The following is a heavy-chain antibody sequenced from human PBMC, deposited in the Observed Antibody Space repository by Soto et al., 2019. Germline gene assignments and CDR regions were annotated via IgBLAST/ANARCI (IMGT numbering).Heavy chain of an antibody. V-gene: IGHV1-2*04. CDR1: GYTFTGYY. D-gene: IGHD4-4*01. CDR2: INPNSGGT. J-gene: IGHJ6*02. Sequence: ASVKVYCKASGYTFTGYYMHWVRQDPGQGLEWMGWINPNSGGTNYAQNFQGWVTMTRDTSISTAYMELSRLRSDDTAVYYCTRYLSPRYYFDYSIYDQYYGMDVWGQGTTVTVSS. CDR3: TRYLSPRYYFDYSIYDQYYGMDV.